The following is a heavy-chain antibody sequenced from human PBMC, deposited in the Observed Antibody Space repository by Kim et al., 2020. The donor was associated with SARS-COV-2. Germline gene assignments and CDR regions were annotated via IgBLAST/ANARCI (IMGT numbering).Heavy chain of an antibody. Sequence: GGSLRLSCAASGFTFSNAWMSWVRQAPGKGLEWVGRIKSKTDGGTTDYAAPVKGRFTISRDDSKTTLYLQMNSLKTEDTAVYYRTTGDSSSWYSSFDYWGQGTLVTVSS. CDR3: TTGDSSSWYSSFDY. D-gene: IGHD6-13*01. J-gene: IGHJ4*02. CDR1: GFTFSNAW. CDR2: IKSKTDGGTT. V-gene: IGHV3-15*01.